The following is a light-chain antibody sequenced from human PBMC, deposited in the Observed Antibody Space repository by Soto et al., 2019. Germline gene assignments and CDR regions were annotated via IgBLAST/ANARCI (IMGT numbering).Light chain of an antibody. Sequence: EIVLTLSPGTLSLSRGERATLSCRFSQSVSSGYLSWYQQKPGQAPRLLIYCASSRATEIPDRFSGSGSGTEFTLTISRLEPEDFVVYYCQQYGSSFLTFGQGTRLE. J-gene: IGKJ5*01. CDR1: QSVSSGY. CDR3: QQYGSSFLT. CDR2: CAS. V-gene: IGKV3-20*01.